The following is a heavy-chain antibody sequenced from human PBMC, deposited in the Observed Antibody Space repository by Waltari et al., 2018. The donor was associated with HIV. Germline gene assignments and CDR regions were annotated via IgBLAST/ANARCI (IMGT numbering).Heavy chain of an antibody. CDR2: ITVSGGST. D-gene: IGHD7-27*01. J-gene: IGHJ4*02. CDR3: ARQSLGSFDY. Sequence: GGDLVQPGGSLRLSCATSGFTFSSYAMSWVRQAPRKGLEWVSAITVSGGSTYYADSVKGRFTISRDNSKNTLYLQMDSLRAEDTAVYYCARQSLGSFDYWGQGTLVTVSS. CDR1: GFTFSSYA. V-gene: IGHV3-23*01.